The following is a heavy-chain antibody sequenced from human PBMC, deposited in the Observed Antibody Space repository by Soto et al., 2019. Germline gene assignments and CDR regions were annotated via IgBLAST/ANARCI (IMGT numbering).Heavy chain of an antibody. CDR2: IKSKSDGATT. CDR3: TTELTIFGVVIDP. Sequence: PGGSLRLSCAASGFTFSNALMTWVRQAPGKGLEWVGRIKSKSDGATTDYAAPVRGRLIISRDDSKNTLDLQMNSLKTEDTAVYYCTTELTIFGVVIDPWGQGTLVTVSS. J-gene: IGHJ5*02. CDR1: GFTFSNAL. V-gene: IGHV3-15*01. D-gene: IGHD3-3*01.